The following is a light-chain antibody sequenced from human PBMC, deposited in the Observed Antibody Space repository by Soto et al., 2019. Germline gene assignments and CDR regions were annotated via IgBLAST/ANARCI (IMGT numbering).Light chain of an antibody. CDR3: QQYNSYSSLT. CDR2: KAS. CDR1: QSISSW. V-gene: IGKV1-5*03. J-gene: IGKJ4*01. Sequence: DIQMTQSPSTLSASVGDRVTITCRASQSISSWLAWYQQKPGKAPKLLIYKASSLESGVPSRFSGSGSGTVFTLTISSLQPDDFATYYCQQYNSYSSLTFGGGTKVEIK.